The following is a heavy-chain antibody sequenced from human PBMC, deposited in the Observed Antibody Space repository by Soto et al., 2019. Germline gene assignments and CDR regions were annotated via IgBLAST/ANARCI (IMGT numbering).Heavy chain of an antibody. V-gene: IGHV4-34*01. Sequence: SETLSLTCAVYGGSFSGYYWSWIRQPPGKGLEWIGEINHSGSTNYNPSLKSRVTISVDTSKNQFSLKLSSVTAADTAVYYCARAQPDRAVSIVVVVAATTRGNWFDPWGQGTLVTVS. CDR1: GGSFSGYY. CDR2: INHSGST. D-gene: IGHD2-15*01. J-gene: IGHJ5*02. CDR3: ARAQPDRAVSIVVVVAATTRGNWFDP.